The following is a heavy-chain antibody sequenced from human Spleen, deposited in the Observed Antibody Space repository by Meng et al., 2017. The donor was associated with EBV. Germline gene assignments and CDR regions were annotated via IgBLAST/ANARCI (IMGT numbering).Heavy chain of an antibody. CDR1: GGSFSDYY. V-gene: IGHV4-34*01. J-gene: IGHJ4*02. Sequence: VRSPQWGAGLVKPSETLSLTCAVYGGSFSDYYWSWIRQPPGRGLEWIGEIDHRGSPNYNPSLMSRVTISLDTSRNHFSLELTSVTDADTAVYYCARGDDYRYAYWGQGTLVTVSS. CDR3: ARGDDYRYAY. D-gene: IGHD3-16*01. CDR2: IDHRGSP.